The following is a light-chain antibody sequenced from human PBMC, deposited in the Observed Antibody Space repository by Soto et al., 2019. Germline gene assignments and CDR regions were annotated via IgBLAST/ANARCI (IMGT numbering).Light chain of an antibody. J-gene: IGLJ1*01. V-gene: IGLV2-14*01. CDR2: DVN. Sequence: QSALTQPASVSGSPGQSITISCTGSSSDVGAYDYVSWYQQHPGKAPKLMIYDVNNRPSGVSNRFSGSKSGNTASLTISGLQAEDEADYYCSSSTSISTLRFVFGIGTKLTVL. CDR3: SSSTSISTLRFV. CDR1: SSDVGAYDY.